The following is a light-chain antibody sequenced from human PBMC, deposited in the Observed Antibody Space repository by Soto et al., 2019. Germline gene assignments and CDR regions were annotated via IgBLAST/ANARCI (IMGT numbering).Light chain of an antibody. CDR2: DVV. J-gene: IGLJ3*02. V-gene: IGLV2-14*03. CDR3: SSFTHSTSWV. Sequence: QSALTQPASVSGSPGQSITISCTGTSSDVGAYDFVSWYQQQAGKAPQLLIYDVVKRPSEVAHRFSGSKSGNTASLTISGLLAEDAADYYCSSFTHSTSWVFGGGTQLTVL. CDR1: SSDVGAYDF.